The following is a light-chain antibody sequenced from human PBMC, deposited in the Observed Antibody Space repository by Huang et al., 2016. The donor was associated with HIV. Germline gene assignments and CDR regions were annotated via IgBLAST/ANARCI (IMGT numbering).Light chain of an antibody. CDR1: QRVSSY. Sequence: EIVLTQSPATLSLSPGERATLSCRASQRVSSYLAWYQQKPGQAPRLLIYEASNRATGIPARFSGSGSGTDFTLTINSLEPEDFVVYYCQQRSNWPGTFGQGTKVEIK. CDR2: EAS. J-gene: IGKJ1*01. V-gene: IGKV3-11*01. CDR3: QQRSNWPGT.